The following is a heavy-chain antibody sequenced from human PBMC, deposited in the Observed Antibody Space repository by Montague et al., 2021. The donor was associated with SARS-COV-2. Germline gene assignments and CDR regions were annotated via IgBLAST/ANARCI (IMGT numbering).Heavy chain of an antibody. CDR1: GFTFSSYS. D-gene: IGHD6-13*01. CDR3: ASSIPGAGVGDAFDV. Sequence: SLRLSCAASGFTFSSYSLNWVRQAPGKGLEWVSSICRGSSYIHYADSVKGRFTISRDNAKNSLYLQMNSLRAEDTAVYYCASSIPGAGVGDAFDVWGQGTMVTVSS. J-gene: IGHJ3*01. V-gene: IGHV3-21*01. CDR2: ICRGSSYI.